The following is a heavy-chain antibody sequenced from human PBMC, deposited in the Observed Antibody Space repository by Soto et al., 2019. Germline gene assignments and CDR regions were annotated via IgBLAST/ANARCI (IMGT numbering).Heavy chain of an antibody. J-gene: IGHJ6*04. V-gene: IGHV1-46*01. Sequence: ASVKVSCKASGYTFTSYYMHWVRQAPGQGLEWMGIINPSGGSTSYAQKFQGRVTMTRDTSTSTVYMELSSLRSEDTAVHYCAREARDSGYSSSWYVDYYYYYGMAVWGKGTTLTASS. CDR1: GYTFTSYY. CDR3: AREARDSGYSSSWYVDYYYYYGMAV. D-gene: IGHD6-13*01. CDR2: INPSGGST.